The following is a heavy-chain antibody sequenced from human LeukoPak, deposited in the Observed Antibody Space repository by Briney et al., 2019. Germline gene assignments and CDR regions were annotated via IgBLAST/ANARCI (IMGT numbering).Heavy chain of an antibody. CDR2: IYYSGST. V-gene: IGHV4-59*01. CDR1: GGSISSYY. CDR3: ARDGDGSGVAKY. Sequence: SETLSLTCTVSGGSISSYYWSWIRQPPGKGLEWVGYIYYSGSTNYNPSLKSRVTISVDTSKNQFSLKLSSVTAADTAVYYCARDGDGSGVAKYWGQGTLVTVSS. J-gene: IGHJ4*02. D-gene: IGHD5-24*01.